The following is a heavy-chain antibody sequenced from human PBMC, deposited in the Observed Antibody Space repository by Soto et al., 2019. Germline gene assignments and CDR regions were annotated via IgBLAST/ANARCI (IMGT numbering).Heavy chain of an antibody. CDR2: INPSVGST. CDR1: GYTFTNYY. Sequence: ASVKVSCKASGYTFTNYYMHWVRQPPGQGLEWMGIINPSVGSTTYAQRFQGRFTITRDTSTSTVYMELSSLRSEDTAVYYCVRDYDILTAYQYYFDYWGQGTLVTVSS. CDR3: VRDYDILTAYQYYFDY. V-gene: IGHV1-46*01. J-gene: IGHJ4*02. D-gene: IGHD3-9*01.